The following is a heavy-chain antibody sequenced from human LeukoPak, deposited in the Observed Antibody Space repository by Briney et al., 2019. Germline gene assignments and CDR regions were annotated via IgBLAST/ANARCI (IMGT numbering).Heavy chain of an antibody. J-gene: IGHJ4*02. Sequence: QPGGSLRLSCAASGFTFSSYAMSWVRQVPGKGLEWVSAISGSGGSTYYADSVKGRFTISRDNSKNTLYLQMNSLRAEDTAVYYCAKDRRYFDWLFYCWGQGTLVTVSS. CDR3: AKDRRYFDWLFYC. CDR2: ISGSGGST. D-gene: IGHD3-9*01. V-gene: IGHV3-23*01. CDR1: GFTFSSYA.